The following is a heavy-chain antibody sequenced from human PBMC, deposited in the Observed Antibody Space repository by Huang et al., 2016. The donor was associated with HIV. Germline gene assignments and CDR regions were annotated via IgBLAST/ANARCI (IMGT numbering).Heavy chain of an antibody. Sequence: QLQLQESGSGLVKPSQTLSLTCAVSGGSISSGGYSWSWIRQPPGKGLGWIGYIFHRGGTYYTPALKSRVVISVDASENQFSLNLSSVTAADTAVYYCARVLHYYGSGRWFDTWGRGTLVTVSS. J-gene: IGHJ5*01. V-gene: IGHV4-30-2*01. CDR3: ARVLHYYGSGRWFDT. CDR2: IFHRGGT. D-gene: IGHD3-10*01. CDR1: GGSISSGGYS.